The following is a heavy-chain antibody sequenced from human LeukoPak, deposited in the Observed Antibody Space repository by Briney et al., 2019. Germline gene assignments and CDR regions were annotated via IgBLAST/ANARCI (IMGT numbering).Heavy chain of an antibody. J-gene: IGHJ4*02. D-gene: IGHD2-21*02. CDR1: GYRFISNY. CDR3: AREGSYCVGGDCYSFDF. V-gene: IGHV1-2*02. CDR2: MHPGNGNT. Sequence: ASVKVSCKASGYRFISNYIQWVRQAPGLGPEWMGWMHPGNGNTRYAEKFQGRVSMTRDTSINTAYMDLSSLRSDDTAVYYCAREGSYCVGGDCYSFDFWGQGTLITVSS.